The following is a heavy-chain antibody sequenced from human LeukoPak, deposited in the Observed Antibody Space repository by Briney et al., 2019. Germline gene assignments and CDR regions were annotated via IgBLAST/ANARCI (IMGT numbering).Heavy chain of an antibody. CDR1: GGSISSYY. V-gene: IGHV4-4*07. Sequence: SETLSLTCTVSGGSISSYYWSWIRQPAGKGLEWIGRIYTSGSTNYNPSLKGRVTMSVDTSKNQFSLKLSSVTAADTAVYYCARSPRYQLLLPFDYWGQGTLVTVSS. CDR2: IYTSGST. D-gene: IGHD2-2*01. J-gene: IGHJ4*02. CDR3: ARSPRYQLLLPFDY.